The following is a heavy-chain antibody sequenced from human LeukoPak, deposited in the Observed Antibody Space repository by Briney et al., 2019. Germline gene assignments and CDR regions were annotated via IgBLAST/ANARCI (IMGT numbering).Heavy chain of an antibody. CDR2: IGSSGGSR. D-gene: IGHD5-24*01. CDR1: GLTFGSYA. Sequence: GGSLRLSCATSGLTFGSYALSWVRQAPGKGLEWVSYIGSSGGSRYYADSVKGRFTSSGDNAKNSLYLQMNSLRVEDTAVYYCAREDGDAFDIWGQGTMVSVSS. V-gene: IGHV3-48*03. CDR3: AREDGDAFDI. J-gene: IGHJ3*02.